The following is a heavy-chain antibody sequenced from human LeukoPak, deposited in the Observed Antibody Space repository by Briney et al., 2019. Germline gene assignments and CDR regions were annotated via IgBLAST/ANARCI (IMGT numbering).Heavy chain of an antibody. D-gene: IGHD3-9*01. Sequence: PSETLSLTCAVYGGSFSGYYWSWIRQPPGKGLEWIGEINHSGSTNYNPSLKSRVTISVDTSKNQFSLKLSSVTAADTAVYYCARQYYDILTGYSFGYYYYYMDVWGKGTTVTISS. V-gene: IGHV4-34*01. CDR1: GGSFSGYY. J-gene: IGHJ6*03. CDR3: ARQYYDILTGYSFGYYYYYMDV. CDR2: INHSGST.